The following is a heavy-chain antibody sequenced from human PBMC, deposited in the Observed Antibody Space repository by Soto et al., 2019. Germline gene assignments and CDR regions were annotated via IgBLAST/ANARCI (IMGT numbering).Heavy chain of an antibody. CDR2: VNTYNGNP. D-gene: IGHD6-6*01. Sequence: QVQLLQSVVEVKKPGASVKVSCKASGYTFTNYAISWVRQAPGRGLEWMGWVNTYNGNPNYAQIFQGRVTMTTDTSTGTAYMELRSLKSDDSAVYYCARDSQYSTDWQRFDSWGQGTLVTVSS. J-gene: IGHJ4*02. V-gene: IGHV1-18*01. CDR3: ARDSQYSTDWQRFDS. CDR1: GYTFTNYA.